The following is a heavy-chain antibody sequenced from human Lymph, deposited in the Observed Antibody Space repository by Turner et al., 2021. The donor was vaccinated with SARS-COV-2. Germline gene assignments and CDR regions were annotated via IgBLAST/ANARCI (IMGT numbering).Heavy chain of an antibody. CDR1: GCTFSSYA. J-gene: IGHJ4*02. CDR3: ARDVTGPLVY. CDR2: IIPMLNIA. D-gene: IGHD1-20*01. V-gene: IGHV1-69*10. Sequence: QVQLVQSGAEVKKPGSSVKVSCKASGCTFSSYAISWVRQAPGQGLEWMGGIIPMLNIANYAQKYQGRVTMTADKSTSTAYMELSSLSSEDTAVYYCARDVTGPLVYWGQGTLVTVSS.